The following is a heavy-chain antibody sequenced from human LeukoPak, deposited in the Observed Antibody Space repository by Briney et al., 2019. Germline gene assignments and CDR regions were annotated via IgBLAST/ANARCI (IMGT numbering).Heavy chain of an antibody. V-gene: IGHV3-30*02. J-gene: IGHJ1*01. D-gene: IGHD2-2*01. CDR3: AKSWVSCSSTSCYHVGPLEYFQH. Sequence: GGSLRLSCAASGFTFSSYAMHWVRQAPGKGLEWVAFIRYDGSNKYYADSVKGRFTISRDNSKNTLYLQMNSLRAEDTAVYYCAKSWVSCSSTSCYHVGPLEYFQHWGQGTLVTVSS. CDR2: IRYDGSNK. CDR1: GFTFSSYA.